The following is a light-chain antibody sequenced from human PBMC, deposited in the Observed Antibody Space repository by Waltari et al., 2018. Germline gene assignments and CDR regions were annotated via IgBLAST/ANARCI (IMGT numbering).Light chain of an antibody. J-gene: IGLJ3*02. V-gene: IGLV3-21*02. CDR3: QVWDTSSDHMV. Sequence: SYVLTQAPSVSVAPGQTARLPCRGMDIGYKSVHWSQQKPGQAPVVVVYDDGDRPSRIPERFSGSNSANTATLTISRVEAGDEADYYCQVWDTSSDHMVFGGGTKLTVL. CDR2: DDG. CDR1: DIGYKS.